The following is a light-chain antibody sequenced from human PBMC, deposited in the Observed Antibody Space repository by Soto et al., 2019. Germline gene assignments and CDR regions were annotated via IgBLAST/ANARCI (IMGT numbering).Light chain of an antibody. CDR2: GAS. CDR3: QDESSSPPEFT. V-gene: IGKV3-20*01. CDR1: QSVSSSY. Sequence: EMVLTQSPGSLSLSPGERATLSCRASQSVSSSYLAWYQQRPGQAPRLLIFGASYRATGIPDRFSGSGSGNDFTLTISRLEPEDFAVYYCQDESSSPPEFTFGPGTKVDSK. J-gene: IGKJ3*01.